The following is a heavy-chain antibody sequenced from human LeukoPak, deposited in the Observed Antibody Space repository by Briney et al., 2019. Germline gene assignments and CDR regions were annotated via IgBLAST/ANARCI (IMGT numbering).Heavy chain of an antibody. CDR3: AREYVWGSYRQYYFDY. J-gene: IGHJ4*02. CDR2: IQSDGSDQ. V-gene: IGHV3-30*02. CDR1: GFTFSSYG. Sequence: GGSLRLSCAASGFTFSSYGMHWVRQAPGKGLEWVAFIQSDGSDQYYADSVKGRLSISRDNSKNTLYLQMNSLRAEDTAVYYCAREYVWGSYRQYYFDYWGQGTLVTVSS. D-gene: IGHD3-16*02.